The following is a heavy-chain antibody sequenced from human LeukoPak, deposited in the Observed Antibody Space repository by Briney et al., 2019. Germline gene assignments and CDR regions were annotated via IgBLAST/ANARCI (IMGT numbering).Heavy chain of an antibody. CDR3: ARDPSSGFYYYFDY. J-gene: IGHJ4*02. CDR2: ISYDGSNK. D-gene: IGHD3-22*01. Sequence: GGSLRLSCAASGFTFSSYAMHWVRQAPGKGLEWVAVISYDGSNKYYADSVKGRFTISRDNSRNTLYLQMNSLRAEDTSVYYCARDPSSGFYYYFDYWGQGTLVTVSS. V-gene: IGHV3-30-3*01. CDR1: GFTFSSYA.